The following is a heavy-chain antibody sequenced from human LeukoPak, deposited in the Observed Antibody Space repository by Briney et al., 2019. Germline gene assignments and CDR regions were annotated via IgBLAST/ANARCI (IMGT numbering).Heavy chain of an antibody. D-gene: IGHD6-19*01. CDR1: GYTFTSYG. CDR2: ISAYNGNT. CDR3: ARAGYSSGWYPTKAFDY. J-gene: IGHJ4*02. Sequence: EASVKVSCKASGYTFTSYGISWVRQAPGQWLEWMGWISAYNGNTNYAQKLQGRVTMTTDTSTSTAYMELRSLRSDDTAVYYCARAGYSSGWYPTKAFDYWGQGTLVTVSS. V-gene: IGHV1-18*04.